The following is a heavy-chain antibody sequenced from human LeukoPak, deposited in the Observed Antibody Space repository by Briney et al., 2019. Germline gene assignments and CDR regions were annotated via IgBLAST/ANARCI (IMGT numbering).Heavy chain of an antibody. V-gene: IGHV5-51*01. J-gene: IGHJ4*02. CDR2: IYPGDSDT. CDR3: TRRSYSNYVWFFDY. Sequence: GESLKISCKGSGYSFTSYWIGWVRQMPGKGLEWMGIIYPGDSDTRYSPSFQGQVTISADKSNSTAYLQWSSLKASDTAMYYCTRRSYSNYVWFFDYWGQGTLVTVSS. CDR1: GYSFTSYW. D-gene: IGHD4-11*01.